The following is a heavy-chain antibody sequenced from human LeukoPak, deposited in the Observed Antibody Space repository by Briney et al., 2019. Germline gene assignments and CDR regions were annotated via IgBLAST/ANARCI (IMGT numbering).Heavy chain of an antibody. J-gene: IGHJ4*02. CDR2: ISYDGTYA. Sequence: PGGSLRLSCAASGFTFSTYAMDWVRQAPGRGLEWVGDISYDGTYASYTGSVRGRFTISRDNSKNTLYLQMNSLRAEDTAVYYCATESSLSNWGLGTLVTVSS. CDR3: ATESSLSN. CDR1: GFTFSTYA. D-gene: IGHD6-6*01. V-gene: IGHV3-30*04.